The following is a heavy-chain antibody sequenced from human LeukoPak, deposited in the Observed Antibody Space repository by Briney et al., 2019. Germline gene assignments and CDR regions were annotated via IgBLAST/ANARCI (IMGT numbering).Heavy chain of an antibody. V-gene: IGHV4-59*01. J-gene: IGHJ3*02. CDR1: GGSISTYY. D-gene: IGHD2-8*01. CDR3: ARRMDDAFDI. Sequence: PSETLSLTCTVSGGSISTYYWSWIRLPPGKGLEWIGYIYYSGSTNYNPSLKSRVTISVDTSKNQFSLKLSSVTAADTAVYYCARRMDDAFDIWGQGTMVTVSS. CDR2: IYYSGST.